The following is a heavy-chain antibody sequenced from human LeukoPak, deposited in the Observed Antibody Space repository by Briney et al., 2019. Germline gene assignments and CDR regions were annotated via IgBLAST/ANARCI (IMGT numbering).Heavy chain of an antibody. CDR3: TRRRGGSSLFDY. D-gene: IGHD6-13*01. CDR2: IYYSGST. J-gene: IGHJ4*02. CDR1: GVSVSSSSYY. Sequence: PSETLSLTCTVSGVSVSSSSYYWYWIRQPPGKGLEWIGNIYYSGSTYYNPSLKGRVTISADTSKNQFSLNLNSVTAADTAVYYCTRRRGGSSLFDYWGQGTLVTVSS. V-gene: IGHV4-39*01.